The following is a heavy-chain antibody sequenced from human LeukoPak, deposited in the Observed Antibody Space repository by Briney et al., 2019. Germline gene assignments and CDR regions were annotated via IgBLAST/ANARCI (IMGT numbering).Heavy chain of an antibody. CDR1: GFTFSSYS. CDR3: ARDYYDSSGYNYFDY. CDR2: ISSSSSTI. V-gene: IGHV3-48*01. D-gene: IGHD3-22*01. Sequence: GESLRLSCAASGFTFSSYSMNWVRQAPGKGLEWVSYISSSSSTIYYADSVKGRFTISRDNAKNSLYLQMNSLRAEDTAVYYCARDYYDSSGYNYFDYWGQGTLVTVSS. J-gene: IGHJ4*02.